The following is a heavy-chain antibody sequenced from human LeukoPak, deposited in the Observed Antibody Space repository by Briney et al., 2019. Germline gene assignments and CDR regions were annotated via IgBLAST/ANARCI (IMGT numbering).Heavy chain of an antibody. J-gene: IGHJ4*02. D-gene: IGHD3-3*01. CDR3: ARGLRFLEWLLYADY. Sequence: PSETLSLTCTVSGGSISSGGYYWSWIRQHPGKGLEWIGYIYYSGSTYYNPSLKSRVTISVDTSKNQFSLKLSSVTAADTAVYYCARGLRFLEWLLYADYWGQGTLVTVSS. CDR2: IYYSGST. V-gene: IGHV4-31*03. CDR1: GGSISSGGYY.